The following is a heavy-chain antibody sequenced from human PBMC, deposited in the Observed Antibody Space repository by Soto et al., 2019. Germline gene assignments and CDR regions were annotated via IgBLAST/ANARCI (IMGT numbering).Heavy chain of an antibody. CDR3: ARAFYGSGSYSLDY. V-gene: IGHV3-72*01. J-gene: IGHJ4*02. CDR2: TRNKANGYTT. D-gene: IGHD3-10*01. Sequence: EVQLVESGGGLVQPGGSLRLSCAVSGFTFSDHYMDWVRQAPGKGMEWVGRTRNKANGYTTEYAASVKGRFTISSDDSKKSLYLQTDSLKTEDTAVYYCARAFYGSGSYSLDYWGQGTLVTVSS. CDR1: GFTFSDHY.